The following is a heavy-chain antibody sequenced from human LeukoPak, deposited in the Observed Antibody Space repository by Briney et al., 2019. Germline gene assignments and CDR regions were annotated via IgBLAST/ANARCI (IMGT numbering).Heavy chain of an antibody. J-gene: IGHJ4*02. Sequence: ASVKVSCKASGYTFTNYAVNWLRQAPGQRLEWMGWINAGNGDTKFSQNYQARVTITRDASASTAYMELSSLTSEDTAAYFCARGLWSAHRREYYFDSWGQGTLVTVSS. V-gene: IGHV1-3*01. D-gene: IGHD3-3*01. CDR2: INAGNGDT. CDR1: GYTFTNYA. CDR3: ARGLWSAHRREYYFDS.